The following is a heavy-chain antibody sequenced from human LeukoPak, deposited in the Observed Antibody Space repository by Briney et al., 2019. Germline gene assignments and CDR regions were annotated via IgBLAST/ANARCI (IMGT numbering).Heavy chain of an antibody. CDR1: GFTFSSYA. D-gene: IGHD6-13*01. V-gene: IGHV3-23*01. CDR2: ITGSGGST. Sequence: GGSLRLSCAASGFTFSSYAMSWVRQAPAKGLEWVSGITGSGGSTYYADSVKGRFTVSRDNSKNTLYLQMNSLRVEDTAVYYCARDRGSSSLIYFDYCGQGTLVTVSS. CDR3: ARDRGSSSLIYFDY. J-gene: IGHJ4*02.